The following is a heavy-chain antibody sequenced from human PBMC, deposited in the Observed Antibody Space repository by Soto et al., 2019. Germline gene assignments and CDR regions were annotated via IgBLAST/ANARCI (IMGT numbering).Heavy chain of an antibody. CDR1: GYTFTSYY. D-gene: IGHD2-2*01. Sequence: ASVKVSCKASGYTFTSYYMHWVRQAPGQGLEWMGIINPSGGSTSYAQKFQGRVTMTRDTSTSTVYMELSSLRSEDTAVYYCARVRYCSSTSCYGPHYYYGMDVWGQGTTVTSP. CDR2: INPSGGST. V-gene: IGHV1-46*01. J-gene: IGHJ6*02. CDR3: ARVRYCSSTSCYGPHYYYGMDV.